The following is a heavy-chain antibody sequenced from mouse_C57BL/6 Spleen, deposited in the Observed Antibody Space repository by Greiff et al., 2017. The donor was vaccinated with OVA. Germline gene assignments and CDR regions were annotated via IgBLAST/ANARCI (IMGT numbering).Heavy chain of an antibody. CDR1: GYTFTSYW. CDR2: IDPSASYT. D-gene: IGHD3-2*02. Sequence: VQLQQSGAELVMPGASVKLSCKASGYTFTSYWMHWVKQRPGQGLEWIGEIDPSASYTTSNQKFKGKSTLTVDKSSSTADMQLSSLTSEDSAVYYCARGEAQATFYAKDYWGHGTSVTVSS. J-gene: IGHJ4*01. V-gene: IGHV1-69*01. CDR3: ARGEAQATFYAKDY.